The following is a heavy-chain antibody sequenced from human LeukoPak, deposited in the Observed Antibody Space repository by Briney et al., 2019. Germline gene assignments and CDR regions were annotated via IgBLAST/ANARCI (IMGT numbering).Heavy chain of an antibody. CDR3: ARASEDILVVPAARDYWYFDL. D-gene: IGHD2-2*01. CDR2: INHSGST. Sequence: SETLSLTCAVYGGSFSGYYWSWIRQPPGKGLEWIGEINHSGSTNYNPSLKSRVTISVDTSKNQFSLKLSSVTAADTAVYYCARASEDILVVPAARDYWYFDLWGRGTLVTVSS. CDR1: GGSFSGYY. J-gene: IGHJ2*01. V-gene: IGHV4-34*01.